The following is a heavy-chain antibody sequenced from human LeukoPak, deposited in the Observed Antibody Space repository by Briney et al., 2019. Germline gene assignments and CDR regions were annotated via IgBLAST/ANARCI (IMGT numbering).Heavy chain of an antibody. CDR1: GGSISSGSYY. CDR3: ARGGGEEGLLIGY. Sequence: PSETLSLTCTVSGGSISSGSYYWSWIRQPAGKGLEWIGRIYTSGSTNYNPSLKSRVTISVDTSKNQFYLKLSSVTAADTAVYYCARGGGEEGLLIGYWGQGTLVTVSS. CDR2: IYTSGST. V-gene: IGHV4-61*02. D-gene: IGHD2-8*01. J-gene: IGHJ4*02.